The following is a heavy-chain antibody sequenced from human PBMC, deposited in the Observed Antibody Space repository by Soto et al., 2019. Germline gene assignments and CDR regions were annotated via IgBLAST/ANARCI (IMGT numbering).Heavy chain of an antibody. J-gene: IGHJ3*02. Sequence: EVQLVESGGDLVQPGGSLSLSCAASGFTFSGHWMHWVRQVPGKGLEWVSRINTDGGSSAYADSVKGRFAISRGNAKNTLYLQMNGLRAEDTAVYYCAREAGYCSRTSCYRRAFDTWGQGTTVTVSS. CDR1: GFTFSGHW. V-gene: IGHV3-74*03. CDR3: AREAGYCSRTSCYRRAFDT. D-gene: IGHD2-2*01. CDR2: INTDGGSS.